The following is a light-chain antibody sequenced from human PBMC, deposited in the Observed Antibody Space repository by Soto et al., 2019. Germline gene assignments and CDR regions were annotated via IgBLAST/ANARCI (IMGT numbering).Light chain of an antibody. CDR3: LHHNDYWT. J-gene: IGKJ1*01. CDR1: QGIRSD. Sequence: DIRITQSPSALSASVLERVTITCRASQGIRSDLAWYQQKPGTAPKRLIYAASNLQSGVPSRFSGSGSGTEFTLTISSLQPEDFATYYCLHHNDYWTFGQGTKVDIK. V-gene: IGKV1-17*01. CDR2: AAS.